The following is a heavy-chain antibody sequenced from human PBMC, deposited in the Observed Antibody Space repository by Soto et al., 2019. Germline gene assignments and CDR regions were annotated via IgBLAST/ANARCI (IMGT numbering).Heavy chain of an antibody. Sequence: GGSLRLSCAASGFTFSDYYMSWIRQAPGKGLEWVSYISSSGSTIYYADSVKGRFTISRDNAKNSLYLQMNSLRAEDTAVYYCARDPYMITFGGVISGMDVWGQGPTVTASS. V-gene: IGHV3-11*01. CDR2: ISSSGSTI. CDR3: ARDPYMITFGGVISGMDV. CDR1: GFTFSDYY. D-gene: IGHD3-16*02. J-gene: IGHJ6*02.